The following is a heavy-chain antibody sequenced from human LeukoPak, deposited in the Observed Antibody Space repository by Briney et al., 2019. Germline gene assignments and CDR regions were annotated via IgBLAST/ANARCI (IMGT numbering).Heavy chain of an antibody. D-gene: IGHD2-2*01. J-gene: IGHJ3*02. Sequence: ASVKVSCKASGYTFTSNYIHWVRQAPGQGLEWMGIINTSGGTTVYAQIVQGRVTITRDTSTSTVYMELSSLRSEDTAVYYCARERSTSGGGAFDIWGQGTMVTVSS. CDR3: ARERSTSGGGAFDI. V-gene: IGHV1-46*01. CDR2: INTSGGTT. CDR1: GYTFTSNY.